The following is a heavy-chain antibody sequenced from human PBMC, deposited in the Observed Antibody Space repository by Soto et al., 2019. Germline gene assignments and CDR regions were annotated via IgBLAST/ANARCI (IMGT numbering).Heavy chain of an antibody. J-gene: IGHJ4*02. CDR3: AKDMVRGVIPPILDY. V-gene: IGHV3-7*05. Sequence: GGSLRLSCVASGFTFSNYWMSWVRQAPGKGLEWVANIKKDGSEKYYVDPVKGRFTISRDNAKNSLYLQMNSLRAEDTAVYYCAKDMVRGVIPPILDYWGQGTLVTVSS. CDR1: GFTFSNYW. D-gene: IGHD3-10*01. CDR2: IKKDGSEK.